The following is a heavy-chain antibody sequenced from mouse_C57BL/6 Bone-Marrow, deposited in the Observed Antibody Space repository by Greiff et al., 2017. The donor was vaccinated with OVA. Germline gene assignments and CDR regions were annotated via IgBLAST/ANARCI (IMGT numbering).Heavy chain of an antibody. CDR1: GFTFSDYY. D-gene: IGHD2-5*01. V-gene: IGHV5-16*01. CDR2: INYDGSST. J-gene: IGHJ2*01. CDR3: ATYYSNYNYFDY. Sequence: EVQLVESEGGLVQPGSSMKLSCTASGFTFSDYYMAWVRQVPEKGLEWVANINYDGSSTYYLDSLKSRFIISRDNAKNILYLQMSSLKSEDTATYYCATYYSNYNYFDYWGQGTTLTVSS.